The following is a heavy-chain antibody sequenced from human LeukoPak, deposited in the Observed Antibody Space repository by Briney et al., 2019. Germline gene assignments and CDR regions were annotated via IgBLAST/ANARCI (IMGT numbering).Heavy chain of an antibody. CDR1: GFTFSSYE. D-gene: IGHD3-22*01. V-gene: IGHV3-33*08. J-gene: IGHJ3*02. Sequence: GGSLRLSCAASGFTFSSYEMNWVRQAPGKGLEWVAVIWYDGSNKYYADSVKGRFTISRDNSKNTLYLQMNSLRAEDTAVYYCARAMVYYDSSSAFDIWGQGTMVTVSS. CDR2: IWYDGSNK. CDR3: ARAMVYYDSSSAFDI.